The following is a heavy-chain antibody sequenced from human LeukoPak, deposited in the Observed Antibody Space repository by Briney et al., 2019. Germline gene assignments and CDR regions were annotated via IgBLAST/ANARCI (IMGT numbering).Heavy chain of an antibody. CDR3: ARGGSGSYYRHLDY. D-gene: IGHD3-10*01. Sequence: GRSLRPSCAASGFTSSDYYMSCIRHAPGKGLEWVSYISSSSSYTNYADSVKGRFTISRDNAKNSLYLQMNSLRAEDTAAYYWARGGSGSYYRHLDYWGQGTLVTVSS. CDR2: ISSSSSYT. V-gene: IGHV3-11*06. CDR1: GFTSSDYY. J-gene: IGHJ4*02.